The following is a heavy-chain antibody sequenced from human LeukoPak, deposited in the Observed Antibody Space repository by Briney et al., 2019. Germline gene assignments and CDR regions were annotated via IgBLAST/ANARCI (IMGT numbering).Heavy chain of an antibody. CDR2: ISTSASSI. CDR3: VRVKGGWLGEKTYDY. Sequence: RPGGSLRLSCGASGFTFSDYYMSWIRQTPGKGLEWLAYISTSASSIDYADSVKGRFTVSRDNGKNSLFLQMNSLRAEDTAIYYCVRVKGGWLGEKTYDYLGQGTLVTVSP. D-gene: IGHD5-24*01. V-gene: IGHV3-11*01. CDR1: GFTFSDYY. J-gene: IGHJ4*02.